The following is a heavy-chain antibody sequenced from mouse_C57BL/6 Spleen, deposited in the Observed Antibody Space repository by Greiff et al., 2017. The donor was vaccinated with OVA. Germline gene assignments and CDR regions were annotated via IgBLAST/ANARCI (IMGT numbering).Heavy chain of an antibody. V-gene: IGHV1-47*01. Sequence: QVQLKESGAELVKPGASVKMSCKASGYTFTTYPIEWMKQNHGKSLEWIGNFHPYNDDTKYNEKFKGKATLTVEKSSSTVYLELSRLTSDDSAVYYCARRGDYDGLAWFAYWGQGTLVTVSA. CDR2: FHPYNDDT. J-gene: IGHJ3*01. D-gene: IGHD2-4*01. CDR1: GYTFTTYP. CDR3: ARRGDYDGLAWFAY.